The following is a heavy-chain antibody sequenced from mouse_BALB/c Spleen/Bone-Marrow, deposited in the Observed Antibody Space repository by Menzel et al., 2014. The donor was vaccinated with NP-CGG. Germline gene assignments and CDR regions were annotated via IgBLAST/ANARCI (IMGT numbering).Heavy chain of an antibody. D-gene: IGHD1-1*01. J-gene: IGHJ4*01. CDR3: ARYGNSPYAMDY. CDR1: GFTFSDYY. Sequence: EVQVVESGGGLVKPGGSLKLSCAASGFTFSDYYMYWVRQTPEKRLEWVATISDGGSYTYYPDSVKGRFTISRDNAKNNLYLQMSSLKAEDTAMYYCARYGNSPYAMDYWGQGTSVAVSS. V-gene: IGHV5-4*02. CDR2: ISDGGSYT.